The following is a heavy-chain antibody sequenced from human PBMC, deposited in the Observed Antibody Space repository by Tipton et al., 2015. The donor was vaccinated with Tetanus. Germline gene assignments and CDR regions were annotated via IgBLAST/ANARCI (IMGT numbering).Heavy chain of an antibody. CDR2: ISSDDPTT. J-gene: IGHJ5*01. CDR3: ARRGEARANWFDS. V-gene: IGHV3-11*04. CDR1: GFTLKGYY. Sequence: GSLRLSCAASGFTLKGYYMSWVRQAPGEGLEWLSYISSDDPTTSYADSVKGRFTISRDDANNSLHLQMNTLRDDDTAVYYCARRGEARANWFDSWGQGTLVTVSS.